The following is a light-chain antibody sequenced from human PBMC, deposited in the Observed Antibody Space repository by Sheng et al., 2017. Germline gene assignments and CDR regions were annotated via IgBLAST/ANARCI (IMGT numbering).Light chain of an antibody. CDR2: DVT. CDR1: SSDVGSYNY. J-gene: IGLJ2*01. Sequence: QSALTQPRSVSGSPGQSVTFSCTGTSSDVGSYNYVSWYQQHPGKAPKLMIYDVTKRPSGVPDRFSGSKSGNTASLTISGLQAEDEADYYCCSYAGAYVVFGGGTKLTVL. CDR3: CSYAGAYVV. V-gene: IGLV2-11*01.